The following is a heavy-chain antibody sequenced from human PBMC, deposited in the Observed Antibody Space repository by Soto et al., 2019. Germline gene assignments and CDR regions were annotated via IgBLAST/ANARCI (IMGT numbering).Heavy chain of an antibody. V-gene: IGHV3-9*01. CDR1: GFKFDDYA. CDR2: IPWNSDNI. Sequence: EVQLVESGGGLVQPGRSLRLSCVGSGFKFDDYAMHWVRQAPGKGLEWVAGIPWNSDNIANADSVKGRFTISRDNGKHSLYLQMDSLRPEDTALYFCVLYTGQYFASMFFFGHWGLGGLVTVSS. D-gene: IGHD3-10*02. J-gene: IGHJ4*02. CDR3: VLYTGQYFASMFFFGH.